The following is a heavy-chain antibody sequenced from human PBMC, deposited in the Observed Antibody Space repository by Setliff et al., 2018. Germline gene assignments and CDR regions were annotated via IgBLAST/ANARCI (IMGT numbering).Heavy chain of an antibody. V-gene: IGHV4-39*01. J-gene: IGHJ4*02. CDR3: ASLRSDYCTSAGCYGYYFEY. Sequence: AETLSLTCSVSGGSISSRNYYWGWTRQPPGKGLELIGTVYYSGSTYYLPSLKSRVTISVDMSKNQYSLDLTSVTAAETALYYCASLRSDYCTSAGCYGYYFEYWGRGTLVTVSS. CDR2: VYYSGST. CDR1: GGSISSRNYY. D-gene: IGHD2-2*01.